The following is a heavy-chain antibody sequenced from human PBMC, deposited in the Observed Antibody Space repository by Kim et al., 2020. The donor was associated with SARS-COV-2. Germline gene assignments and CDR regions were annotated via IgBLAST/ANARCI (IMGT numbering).Heavy chain of an antibody. J-gene: IGHJ4*02. Sequence: KSQGTHAITKETSSSTAYMELSSLRSEDTAVYYCARDPIEVIDQLFDYWGQGTLVTVSS. V-gene: IGHV1-3*01. D-gene: IGHD6-19*01. CDR3: ARDPIEVIDQLFDY.